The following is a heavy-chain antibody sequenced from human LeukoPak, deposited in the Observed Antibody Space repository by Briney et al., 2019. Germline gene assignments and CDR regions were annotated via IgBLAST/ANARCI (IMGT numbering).Heavy chain of an antibody. V-gene: IGHV3-9*01. CDR1: GFIFDDYA. Sequence: GGSLRLSCAASGFIFDDYAMHWVRQGPGKGLEWVSGISWNSGSIGYADSVKGRFTISRDNAKNSLYLQMNSLRVEDTALYYCARVEAFDIWGQGTMVTVSS. CDR3: ARVEAFDI. J-gene: IGHJ3*02. CDR2: ISWNSGSI.